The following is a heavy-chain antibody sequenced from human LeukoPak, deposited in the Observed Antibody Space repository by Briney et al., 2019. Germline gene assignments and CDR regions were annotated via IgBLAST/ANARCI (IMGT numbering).Heavy chain of an antibody. CDR3: ATDAGPSSRFDY. Sequence: GASVKVSCKASGYTFTTYYMHWVRQAPGKGLEWMGGFDPEDGETIYAQKFQGRVTMTEDTSTDTAYMELSSLRSEDTAVYYCATDAGPSSRFDYWGQGTLVTVSS. CDR2: FDPEDGET. V-gene: IGHV1-24*01. CDR1: GYTFTTYY. D-gene: IGHD6-13*01. J-gene: IGHJ4*02.